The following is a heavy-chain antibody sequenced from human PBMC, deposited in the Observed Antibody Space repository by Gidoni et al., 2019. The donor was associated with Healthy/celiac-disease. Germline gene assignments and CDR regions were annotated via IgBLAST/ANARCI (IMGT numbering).Heavy chain of an antibody. V-gene: IGHV3-53*04. Sequence: EVQLVESGGGLVQPGGSLRLSCAAFGFTVRSNYMSCVRQAPGKGLEWVSVIYSGGSTYYADPVKGRFTISRHNSKNTLYLQMNSLRAEDTAVYYCARGGRGFDPWGQGTLVTVSS. J-gene: IGHJ5*02. CDR1: GFTVRSNY. CDR2: IYSGGST. D-gene: IGHD3-16*01. CDR3: ARGGRGFDP.